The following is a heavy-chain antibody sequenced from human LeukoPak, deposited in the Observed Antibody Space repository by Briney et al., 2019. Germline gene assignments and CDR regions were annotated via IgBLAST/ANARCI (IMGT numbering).Heavy chain of an antibody. V-gene: IGHV4-59*12. CDR3: ASLWQRENYYYYMDV. CDR1: GSSIVGYH. Sequence: SETLSLTCTVSGSSIVGYHWSWLRQPPGTGLEWIGYISDSGSTNYNRSLESRVTLSVDMSKQQLSLKLTSVTAADTAVYYCASLWQRENYYYYMDVWGKGTTVTVSS. D-gene: IGHD6-25*01. J-gene: IGHJ6*03. CDR2: ISDSGST.